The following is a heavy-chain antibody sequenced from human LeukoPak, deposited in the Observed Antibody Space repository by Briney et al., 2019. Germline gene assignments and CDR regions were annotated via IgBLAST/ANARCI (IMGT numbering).Heavy chain of an antibody. CDR2: IYYSGST. V-gene: IGHV4-30-4*01. CDR1: GGSISSGDYY. D-gene: IGHD3-22*01. CDR3: AIFYYDYCSDP. Sequence: SETLSLTCTVSGGSISSGDYYWSWIRQPPGKGLEWIGYIYYSGSTYYNPSLKSRVTISVDTSKNQFSLKLSSVTAADTPVYYGAIFYYDYCSDPGAQEPWVPVP. J-gene: IGHJ5*02.